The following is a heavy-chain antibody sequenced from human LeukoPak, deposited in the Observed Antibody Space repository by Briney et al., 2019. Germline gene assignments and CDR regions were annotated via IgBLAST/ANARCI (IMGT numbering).Heavy chain of an antibody. J-gene: IGHJ4*02. D-gene: IGHD2/OR15-2a*01. Sequence: GGSLRLSCAASGFTFSNYAMTWVRQAPGKGLEWVSTISGSGSSTYYADSVKGRFTISRDNSKNTLYLQMNSLRAEDTAVYYCAKGKQIYAGPSDYWGQGTLVTVSS. V-gene: IGHV3-23*01. CDR3: AKGKQIYAGPSDY. CDR2: ISGSGSST. CDR1: GFTFSNYA.